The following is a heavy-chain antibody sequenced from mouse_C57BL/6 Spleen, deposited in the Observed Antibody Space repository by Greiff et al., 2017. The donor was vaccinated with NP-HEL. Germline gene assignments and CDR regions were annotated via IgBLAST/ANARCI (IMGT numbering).Heavy chain of an antibody. D-gene: IGHD2-3*01. J-gene: IGHJ4*01. CDR1: GYAFSSSW. Sequence: QVQLQQSGPELVKPGASVKISCKASGYAFSSSWMNWVKQRPGKGLEWIGRIYPGDGDTNYNGKFKGKSTLTADKSSSTAYMQLSSLTSEDSAVYFWARSGDGYYAMDYWGQGTSVTVSS. V-gene: IGHV1-82*01. CDR3: ARSGDGYYAMDY. CDR2: IYPGDGDT.